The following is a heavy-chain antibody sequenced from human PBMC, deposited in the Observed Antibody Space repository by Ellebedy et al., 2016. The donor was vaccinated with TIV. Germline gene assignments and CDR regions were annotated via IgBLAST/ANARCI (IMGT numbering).Heavy chain of an antibody. CDR1: GFTFSSYG. V-gene: IGHV3-33*01. D-gene: IGHD6-6*01. Sequence: GESLKISXAASGFTFSSYGMHWVRQAPGKGLEWVAVIWYDGSNKYYADSVKGRFTISRDNSKNTLYLQMNSLRAEDTAVYYCARGVLKDPIVGSSSRFEYYYYMDVWGKGTTVTVSS. CDR2: IWYDGSNK. CDR3: ARGVLKDPIVGSSSRFEYYYYMDV. J-gene: IGHJ6*03.